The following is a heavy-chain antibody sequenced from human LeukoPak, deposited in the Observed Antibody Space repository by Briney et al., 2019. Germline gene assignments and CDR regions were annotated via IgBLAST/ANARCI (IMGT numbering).Heavy chain of an antibody. D-gene: IGHD3-22*01. CDR1: GGSISSGDYY. CDR3: ARDRDYYDSSAQWYFDY. J-gene: IGHJ4*02. CDR2: IYYSGST. V-gene: IGHV4-30-4*01. Sequence: KPSETLSLTCTVSGGSISSGDYYWSWIRQPPGKGLEWIGYIYYSGSTYYNPSLKSRVTMSVDTSKNQFSLKLSSVTAADTAVYYCARDRDYYDSSAQWYFDYWGQGTLVTVSS.